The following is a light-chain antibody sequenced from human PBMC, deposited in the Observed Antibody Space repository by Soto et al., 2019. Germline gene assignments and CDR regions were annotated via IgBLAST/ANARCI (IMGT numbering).Light chain of an antibody. CDR2: DAS. V-gene: IGKV3-11*01. CDR3: QQRSNWPPSIT. Sequence: IVLTQYPATLSLSPGERATLSCRASQSVSSYLAWYQQKPGQAPRLLIYDASNRATGIPARFSGSGSGTDFTLTISSLEPEDFAVYYRQQRSNWPPSITFGQGTRLEIK. J-gene: IGKJ5*01. CDR1: QSVSSY.